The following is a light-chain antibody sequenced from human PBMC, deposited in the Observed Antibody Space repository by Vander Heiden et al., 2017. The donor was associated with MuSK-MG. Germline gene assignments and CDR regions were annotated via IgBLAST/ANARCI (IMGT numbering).Light chain of an antibody. CDR2: GKN. V-gene: IGLV3-19*01. J-gene: IGLJ2*01. CDR1: SLRSYY. Sequence: SSELTQDPAVSVALGQTVRITCQGDSLRSYYASWYQQTPGQAPVLVIYGKNNRPSGIPDRFSVSSSGNTASLTITGAQAEDEADYYCNSRDSSGNHVVFGGGTKLTVL. CDR3: NSRDSSGNHVV.